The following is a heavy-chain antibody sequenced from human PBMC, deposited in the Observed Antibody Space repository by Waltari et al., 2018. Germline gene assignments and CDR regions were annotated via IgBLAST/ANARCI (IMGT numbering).Heavy chain of an antibody. Sequence: QVQLVQSGAEVKKPGASVKVSCKGSLYNFPNYGVSWVRQAPGQGLEWRGWISGYNGNKKDEQKVQGRVTMTTDTSTSTAYLELRSLKSDDAAVYYCAGSTSPLGYYYYGMDVWGQGTTVTVSS. J-gene: IGHJ6*02. CDR1: LYNFPNYG. CDR3: AGSTSPLGYYYYGMDV. CDR2: ISGYNGNK. D-gene: IGHD1-26*01. V-gene: IGHV1-18*04.